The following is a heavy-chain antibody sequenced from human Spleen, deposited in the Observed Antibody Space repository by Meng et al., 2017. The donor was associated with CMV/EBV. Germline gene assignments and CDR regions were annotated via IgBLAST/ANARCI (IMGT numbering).Heavy chain of an antibody. J-gene: IGHJ5*02. CDR3: ARGSRYAGPRFDP. D-gene: IGHD3-9*01. Sequence: CAIYGGSFSGYYWCWIRQPPGKGLEWIGEINHSGSTNYTPSLKSRVTISVDTSKNQFSLKLSSVTAADTAVYYCARGSRYAGPRFDPWGQGTLVTVSS. CDR2: INHSGST. CDR1: GGSFSGYY. V-gene: IGHV4-34*01.